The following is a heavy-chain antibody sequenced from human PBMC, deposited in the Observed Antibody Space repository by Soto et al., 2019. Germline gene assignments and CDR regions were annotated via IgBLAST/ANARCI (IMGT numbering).Heavy chain of an antibody. D-gene: IGHD3-9*01. J-gene: IGHJ3*02. CDR1: GYIFTGYY. Sequence: VKVSCKASGYIFTGYYIQWVRQAPGQGLEWMGWINTKTGGTKYAQKFQGRVTMTRDTSINTAYMEVSRLRSDDTAVYYCATDKVAFDMWGQGTMVTV. V-gene: IGHV1-2*02. CDR2: INTKTGGT. CDR3: ATDKVAFDM.